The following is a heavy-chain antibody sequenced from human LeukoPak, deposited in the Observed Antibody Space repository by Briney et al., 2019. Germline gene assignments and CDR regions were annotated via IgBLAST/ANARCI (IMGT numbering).Heavy chain of an antibody. Sequence: ASVKVSCKASGYTFTGYYMHWVRQAPGQGLEWMGWINPNSGDTNYAQKFQGRVTMTRDTSISTAYMELSRLRSDDTAVYYCARDYDSSGSLDYWGQGTLVTVSS. D-gene: IGHD3-22*01. CDR1: GYTFTGYY. CDR2: INPNSGDT. V-gene: IGHV1-2*02. CDR3: ARDYDSSGSLDY. J-gene: IGHJ4*02.